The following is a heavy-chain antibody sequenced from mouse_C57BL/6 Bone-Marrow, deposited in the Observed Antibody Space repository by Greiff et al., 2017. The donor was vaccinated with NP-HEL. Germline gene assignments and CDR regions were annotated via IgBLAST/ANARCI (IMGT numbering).Heavy chain of an antibody. CDR1: GYSFTGYY. V-gene: IGHV1-42*01. J-gene: IGHJ3*01. Sequence: VQLQQSGPELVKPGASVKISCKASGYSFTGYYMNWVKQSPEKSLEWIGEINPSTGGTTYNQKFKAKATLTVDKSSSTAYMQLKSLTSEASAVFYRGRGTHWDGAWFAYWGQGALGTVSA. D-gene: IGHD4-1*01. CDR2: INPSTGGT. CDR3: GRGTHWDGAWFAY.